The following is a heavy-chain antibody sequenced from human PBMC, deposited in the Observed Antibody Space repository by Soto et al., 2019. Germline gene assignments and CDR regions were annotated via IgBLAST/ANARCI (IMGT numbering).Heavy chain of an antibody. CDR3: AKDLQFSGWLSAQTFDY. D-gene: IGHD6-19*01. CDR1: GFTFSSHA. J-gene: IGHJ4*02. V-gene: IGHV3-23*01. Sequence: EVQLLESGGGLVQPGGSLRLSCAVSGFTFSSHAMSWVRQAPGKGLECVSSITGSGDSTYYADSVKGRFTISRDKFKSTLYLQMNGLRAEDAAVYYCAKDLQFSGWLSAQTFDYWGQGTQVTVSS. CDR2: ITGSGDST.